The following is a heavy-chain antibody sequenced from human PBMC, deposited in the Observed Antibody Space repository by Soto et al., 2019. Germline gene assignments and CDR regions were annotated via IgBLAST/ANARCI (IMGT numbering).Heavy chain of an antibody. CDR3: STDSYTDLTVVRLDN. CDR2: IKSKSHGGTT. D-gene: IGHD3-22*01. J-gene: IGHJ4*01. CDR1: GLTFSTAW. V-gene: IGHV3-15*07. Sequence: EVHLVESGGGLAQPGGSLRLSCAVSGLTFSTAWINWVRQAPGKGLEWVGRIKSKSHGGTTDFAAPVKGRFAISRDDSKSIAHMEMNSRKIEDTAVYYCSTDSYTDLTVVRLDNWGHGILVTVSS.